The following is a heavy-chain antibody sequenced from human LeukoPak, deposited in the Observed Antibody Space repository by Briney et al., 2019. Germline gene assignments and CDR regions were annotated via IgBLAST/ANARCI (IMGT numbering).Heavy chain of an antibody. CDR2: IYSSGNT. J-gene: IGHJ6*02. D-gene: IGHD3-22*01. Sequence: PSETLSLTCTDSGDSISSSGYYWGWIRQPPGKGLEWIGTIYSSGNTYYNPSLKSRVTISVDTSKNQFSLQLNSVTPEDTAVYYCARALSLTYYYDSSGYYYDMDVWGQGTTVTVSS. CDR3: ARALSLTYYYDSSGYYYDMDV. V-gene: IGHV4-39*01. CDR1: GDSISSSGYY.